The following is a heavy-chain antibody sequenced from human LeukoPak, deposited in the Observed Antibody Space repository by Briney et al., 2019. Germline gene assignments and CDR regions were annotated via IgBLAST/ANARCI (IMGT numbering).Heavy chain of an antibody. CDR3: ARDERLLSFLK. J-gene: IGHJ4*02. Sequence: QPGGSLRLSCAASGVTFSNYSLSWVRQAPGKGLGCDSGITGSGGSTYYADSVKGRFTISTDNSKNTQYLQMNSLRAEDTAIYYCARDERLLSFLKWGQGTLVTVSS. V-gene: IGHV3-23*01. CDR2: ITGSGGST. CDR1: GVTFSNYS. D-gene: IGHD3-3*01.